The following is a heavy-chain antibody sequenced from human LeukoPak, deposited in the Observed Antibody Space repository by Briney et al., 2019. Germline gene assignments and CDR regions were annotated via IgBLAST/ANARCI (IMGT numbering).Heavy chain of an antibody. CDR3: ARVVRGVVTSNWFDP. D-gene: IGHD2-21*02. J-gene: IGHJ5*02. CDR1: GDSLNTYY. Sequence: PSETLSLTCTVSGDSLNTYYWTWIRQTPGKELEWIGFVASSGTPNYNPSLKSRVVISIDTSKNQFSLALTSVTPADTAVYYCARVVRGVVTSNWFDPWGQGTLVSVSS. CDR2: VASSGTP. V-gene: IGHV4-59*01.